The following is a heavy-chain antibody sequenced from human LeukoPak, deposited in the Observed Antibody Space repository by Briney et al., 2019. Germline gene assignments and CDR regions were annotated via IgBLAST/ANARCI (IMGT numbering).Heavy chain of an antibody. Sequence: GGSLRLSCAVSGFTFSSYWMHWVRQVPGKGLVWVSHINSDGSGTTYADSVKGRFTISRDNAKNTLYLQMNSLRVEDTAVYYCARGGTVVTPVDYWGQGTLVTASS. J-gene: IGHJ4*02. CDR2: INSDGSGT. D-gene: IGHD4-23*01. CDR1: GFTFSSYW. V-gene: IGHV3-74*01. CDR3: ARGGTVVTPVDY.